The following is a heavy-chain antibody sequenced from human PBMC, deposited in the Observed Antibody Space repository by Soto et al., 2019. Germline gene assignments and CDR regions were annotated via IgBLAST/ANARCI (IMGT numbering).Heavy chain of an antibody. Sequence: ASVKVSCNASGYTFTGYYMHCVRQAPGQGLEWRGWINPNSGGTNYAQKFQGWVTMTRDTSISTAYLELSRLSSDDTAVYYCARDLSPRSGSPYYYRMDDWGQGTTVNVSS. CDR1: GYTFTGYY. V-gene: IGHV1-2*04. CDR3: ARDLSPRSGSPYYYRMDD. J-gene: IGHJ6*02. D-gene: IGHD3-3*01. CDR2: INPNSGGT.